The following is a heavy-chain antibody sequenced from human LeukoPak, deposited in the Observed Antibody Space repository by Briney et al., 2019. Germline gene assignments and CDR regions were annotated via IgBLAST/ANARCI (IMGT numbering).Heavy chain of an antibody. V-gene: IGHV3-21*06. J-gene: IGHJ4*02. CDR2: IGPTGFDR. Sequence: GGPLNLSFTTSGLPFPTSGSNWVGQPPGKGRKWVASIGPTGFDRYHADSIKGRFTISRDNANNFLYLQMDSLRAEDTAVYYCATETNGRHYDYWGQGTLLTVSS. D-gene: IGHD1-14*01. CDR3: ATETNGRHYDY. CDR1: GLPFPTSG.